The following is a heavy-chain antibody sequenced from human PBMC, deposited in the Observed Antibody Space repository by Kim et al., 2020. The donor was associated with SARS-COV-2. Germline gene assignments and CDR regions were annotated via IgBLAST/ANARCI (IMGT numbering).Heavy chain of an antibody. CDR3: ARLPTPGYCSGGSCYYFDY. CDR2: INHSGST. V-gene: IGHV4-34*01. J-gene: IGHJ4*02. Sequence: SETLSLTCAVYGGSFSGYYWSWIRQPPGKGLEWIGEINHSGSTNYNPSLKSRVTISVDTSKNQFSLKLSSVTAADTAVYYGARLPTPGYCSGGSCYYFDYWGQGTLVTVSS. D-gene: IGHD2-15*01. CDR1: GGSFSGYY.